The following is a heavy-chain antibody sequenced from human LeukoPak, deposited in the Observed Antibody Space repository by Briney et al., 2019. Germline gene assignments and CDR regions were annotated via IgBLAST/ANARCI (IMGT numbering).Heavy chain of an antibody. V-gene: IGHV1-2*02. J-gene: IGHJ4*02. D-gene: IGHD6-13*01. CDR2: INPNSGGT. CDR3: ARDPIAAAPNFDY. CDR1: GYTFTGYY. Sequence: ASVKVSCKASGYTFTGYYMHWVRQAPGQGLEWMGWINPNSGGTNYAQKFQGRVTTTRDTSISTAYMELSRLRSDDTAVYYCARDPIAAAPNFDYWGQGTLVTVSS.